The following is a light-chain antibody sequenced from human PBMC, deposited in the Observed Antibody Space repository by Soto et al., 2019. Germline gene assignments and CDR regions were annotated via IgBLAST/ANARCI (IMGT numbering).Light chain of an antibody. CDR3: QSYDSSLSGYV. J-gene: IGLJ1*01. CDR2: GNT. Sequence: QSVLTQPPSVSGAPCQRVTMSCTGSSSNIGAGYDVHWYQQLPGTAPKLLISGNTNRPSGVPDRFSGSKSGTSASLAITGLQAEDEADYYCQSYDSSLSGYVFGTGTKVTGL. CDR1: SSNIGAGYD. V-gene: IGLV1-40*01.